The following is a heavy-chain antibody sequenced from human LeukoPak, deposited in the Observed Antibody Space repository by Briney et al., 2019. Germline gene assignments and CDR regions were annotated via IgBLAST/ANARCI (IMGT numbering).Heavy chain of an antibody. J-gene: IGHJ4*02. CDR1: GFSFSNYG. CDR3: AAMTSVTTGDY. Sequence: GGSLRLSCAASGFSFSNYGIHWVRQAPGKGLEWVAFIPYDGSDKFYADSVKGRFTISRDNSKNTLYLQMNSLRAEDTAVYYCAAMTSVTTGDYWGQGTLVTVSS. CDR2: IPYDGSDK. D-gene: IGHD4-11*01. V-gene: IGHV3-30*02.